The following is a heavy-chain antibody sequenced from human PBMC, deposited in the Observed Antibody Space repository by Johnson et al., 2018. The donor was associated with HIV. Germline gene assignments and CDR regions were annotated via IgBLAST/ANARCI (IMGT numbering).Heavy chain of an antibody. D-gene: IGHD3-3*01. CDR1: GFTFSTYW. J-gene: IGHJ3*02. Sequence: VQLVESGGGLVQPGGSLRLSCAASGFTFSTYWMSWVRQAPGKGLEWVANIKQDGSEKYYVDSVKGRFTISRDNAKNSLYLQMNSLRAEDTALYYCTTRVTVVIISSDAFDIWCQGTMVTVSS. CDR2: IKQDGSEK. CDR3: TTRVTVVIISSDAFDI. V-gene: IGHV3-7*05.